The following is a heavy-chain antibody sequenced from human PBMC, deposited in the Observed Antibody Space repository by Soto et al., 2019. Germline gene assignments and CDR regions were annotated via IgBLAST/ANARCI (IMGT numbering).Heavy chain of an antibody. J-gene: IGHJ4*02. D-gene: IGHD3-3*01. CDR3: ADLTWNGYYLP. Sequence: EVQLVESGGGLVQPGGSLRHSCAASGFTLSDHYMDWVRQAPGKGLEWVGRIKNKAGSYSTEYAASVTGRFTISRDDSKNSLYLQMNSLKTEDTAVYYCADLTWNGYYLPWGQGTLVIVSS. V-gene: IGHV3-72*01. CDR2: IKNKAGSYST. CDR1: GFTLSDHY.